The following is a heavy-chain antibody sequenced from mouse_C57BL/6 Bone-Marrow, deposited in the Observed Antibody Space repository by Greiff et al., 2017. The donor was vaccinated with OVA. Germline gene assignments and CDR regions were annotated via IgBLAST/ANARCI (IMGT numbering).Heavy chain of an antibody. CDR3: ARGGTSPFAY. Sequence: VQLQQSGPELVKPGASVKISCKASGYSFTGYYMNWVKQSPEKSLEWIGEINPSTGGTTYNKKFKAKATLTVDKSSSTAYMPRKSLTSEDSAVYYCARGGTSPFAYWGQGTLVTVSA. J-gene: IGHJ3*01. CDR2: INPSTGGT. D-gene: IGHD4-1*01. V-gene: IGHV1-42*01. CDR1: GYSFTGYY.